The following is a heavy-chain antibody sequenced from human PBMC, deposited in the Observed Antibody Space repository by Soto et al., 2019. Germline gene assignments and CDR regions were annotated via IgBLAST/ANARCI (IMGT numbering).Heavy chain of an antibody. J-gene: IGHJ4*02. CDR1: GFTFSSYA. V-gene: IGHV3-30-3*01. CDR3: ARDPLVAGTSYYFDY. CDR2: ISYDGSNK. D-gene: IGHD6-19*01. Sequence: GGSLRLSCAASGFTFSSYAMHWVRQAPGKGLEWVAVISYDGSNKYYADSVKGRFTISRDNSKNTLYLQMNSLRAEDTAVYYCARDPLVAGTSYYFDYWGQGTLVTVSS.